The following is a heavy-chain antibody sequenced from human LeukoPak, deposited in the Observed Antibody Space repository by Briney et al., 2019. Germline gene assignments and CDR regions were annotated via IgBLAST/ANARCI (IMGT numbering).Heavy chain of an antibody. Sequence: ASVTVSCKASGYTFTGYYMHWVRQAPGQGLEWMGWINPNSGGTNYAQKFQGRVTMTRDTSISTAYMELSRLRSDDTAVYYCARGNTMIVVVTHWGQGTLVTVSS. CDR3: ARGNTMIVVVTH. CDR1: GYTFTGYY. V-gene: IGHV1-2*02. D-gene: IGHD3-22*01. CDR2: INPNSGGT. J-gene: IGHJ4*02.